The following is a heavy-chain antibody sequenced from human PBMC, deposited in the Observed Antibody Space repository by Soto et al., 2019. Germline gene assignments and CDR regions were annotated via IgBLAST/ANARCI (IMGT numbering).Heavy chain of an antibody. V-gene: IGHV3-11*01. CDR3: ARDYPLLLWFGEITPCDY. J-gene: IGHJ4*02. Sequence: GGSLRLSCAASGFTFSDYYMSWIRQAPGKGLEWVSYISSSGSTIYYADSVKGRFTISRDNAKNSLYLQMNSLRAEDTAVYYCARDYPLLLWFGEITPCDYWGQGTLVTVSS. D-gene: IGHD3-10*01. CDR1: GFTFSDYY. CDR2: ISSSGSTI.